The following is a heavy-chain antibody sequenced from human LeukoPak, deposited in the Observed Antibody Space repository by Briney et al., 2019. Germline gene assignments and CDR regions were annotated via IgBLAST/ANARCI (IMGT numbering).Heavy chain of an antibody. CDR1: GGSISSYY. V-gene: IGHV4-59*12. CDR2: IYNSGNT. J-gene: IGHJ5*02. D-gene: IGHD6-19*01. Sequence: SETLSLTCTVSGGSISSYYWSWIRQPPGKGLEWIGYIYNSGNTNFNPSLNSRVTISLDTSKNQFSLKLSSVTAADTAVYYCATNSAWPWGQGTLVTVSS. CDR3: ATNSAWP.